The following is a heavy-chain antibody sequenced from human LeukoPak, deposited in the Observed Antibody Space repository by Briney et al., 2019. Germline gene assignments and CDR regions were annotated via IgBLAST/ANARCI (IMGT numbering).Heavy chain of an antibody. Sequence: EASVKVSCKASGYTFTSYYMHWVRQAPGQGLEWMGIINPSGGSTNYAQKFQGRVTITADESTSTAYMELSSLRSEDTAVYYCARSSRGHFHYYYYGMDVWGQGTTVTVSS. V-gene: IGHV1-46*01. CDR3: ARSSRGHFHYYYYGMDV. CDR1: GYTFTSYY. CDR2: INPSGGST. J-gene: IGHJ6*02. D-gene: IGHD6-25*01.